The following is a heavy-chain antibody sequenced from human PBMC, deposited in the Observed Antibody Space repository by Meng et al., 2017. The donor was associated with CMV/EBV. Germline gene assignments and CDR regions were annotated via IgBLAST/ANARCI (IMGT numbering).Heavy chain of an antibody. D-gene: IGHD6-13*01. CDR1: GFTFSNAW. V-gene: IGHV3-15*01. CDR2: IKSKTDGGTT. CDR3: ARTKQLVRFDY. J-gene: IGHJ4*02. Sequence: GESLKISCAASGFTFSNAWMSWVRQAPGKGLEWVGRIKSKTDGGTTDYAAPVKGRFTISRDDSKNTLYLQMNSLKTEDTAVYYCARTKQLVRFDYWGQGTLVTVSS.